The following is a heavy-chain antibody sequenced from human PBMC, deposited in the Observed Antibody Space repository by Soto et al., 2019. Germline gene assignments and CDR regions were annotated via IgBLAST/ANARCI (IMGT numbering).Heavy chain of an antibody. CDR1: GYSFTSYW. V-gene: IGHV5-10-1*01. D-gene: IGHD3-9*01. CDR2: IDPSDSYT. J-gene: IGHJ3*02. Sequence: GESLKISCKGSGYSFTSYWISWVRQMPGKGLEWMGRIDPSDSYTKYSPSFQGHVTISADKSISTAYLQWSSLKASDTAMYYCARPHCDILTGYSIGAFDIWGQGTMVTVSS. CDR3: ARPHCDILTGYSIGAFDI.